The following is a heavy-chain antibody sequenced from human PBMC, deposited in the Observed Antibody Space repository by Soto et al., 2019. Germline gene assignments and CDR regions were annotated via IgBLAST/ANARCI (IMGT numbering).Heavy chain of an antibody. CDR1: GGSISSSRCH. D-gene: IGHD4-17*01. CDR2: IKYSGTT. V-gene: IGHV4-39*07. CDR3: ARGGPAVTPDAFDI. Sequence: SETLSLTCTISGGSISSSRCHWGWIRQPPGKGLEWIASIKYSGTTFYNPSLKSRVTLSVDTSKNQFSLKLSSVTAADTAVYYCARGGPAVTPDAFDIWGQGTMVTVSS. J-gene: IGHJ3*02.